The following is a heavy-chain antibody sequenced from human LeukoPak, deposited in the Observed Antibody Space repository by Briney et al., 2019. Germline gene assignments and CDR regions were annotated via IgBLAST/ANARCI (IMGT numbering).Heavy chain of an antibody. CDR2: INHSGST. CDR3: ARHMPHDYGDSFDY. D-gene: IGHD4/OR15-4a*01. J-gene: IGHJ4*02. V-gene: IGHV4-34*01. Sequence: ETLSLTCAVYGGPFSGYYWSWIRQPPGKGLEWIGEINHSGSTNYNPSLKSRVTISVDTSKNQFSLKLSFTAADTAMYYCARHMPHDYGDSFDYWGQGTLVTVSS. CDR1: GGPFSGYY.